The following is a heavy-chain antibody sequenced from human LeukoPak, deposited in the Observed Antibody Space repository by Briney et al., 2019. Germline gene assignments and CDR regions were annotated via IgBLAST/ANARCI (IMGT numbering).Heavy chain of an antibody. CDR2: VYSSGST. D-gene: IGHD3-10*01. Sequence: SQTLSLTCTVSGGSISSGGYYWSWIRQRPGKGLEWIGYVYSSGSTNYNPSLVSRVTISLDTSKNQFSLKLSSVTAADTAVYYCARDTPGLGYWGQGTLVTVSS. CDR1: GGSISSGGYY. V-gene: IGHV4-31*03. CDR3: ARDTPGLGY. J-gene: IGHJ4*02.